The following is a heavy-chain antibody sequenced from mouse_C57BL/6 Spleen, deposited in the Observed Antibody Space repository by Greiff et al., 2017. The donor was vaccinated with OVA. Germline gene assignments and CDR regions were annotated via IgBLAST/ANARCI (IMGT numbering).Heavy chain of an antibody. Sequence: VQLKQSGAELVKPGASVKLSCTASGFNIKDYYMHWVKQRTEQGLEWIGRIDPEDGETKYAPKFQGKATITADTASNTAYLQLSSLTSEDTAVYYCARGIRDYYGSNYAMDYWGQGTSVTVSS. CDR3: ARGIRDYYGSNYAMDY. D-gene: IGHD1-1*01. J-gene: IGHJ4*01. CDR1: GFNIKDYY. V-gene: IGHV14-2*01. CDR2: IDPEDGET.